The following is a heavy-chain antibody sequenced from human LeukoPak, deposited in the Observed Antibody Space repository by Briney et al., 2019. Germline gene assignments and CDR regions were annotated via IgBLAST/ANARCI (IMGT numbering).Heavy chain of an antibody. CDR3: AKDSTTVTTGRGNFGH. Sequence: GGSLRLSCAASGFTFSSYAMSWVRQAPGKGLEWVSAISGSGGNTYYADSVKGRFTISRDNSKNTLYLQMNSLRAEDTAIYYCAKDSTTVTTGRGNFGHWGQGTLVTVSS. CDR1: GFTFSSYA. V-gene: IGHV3-23*01. D-gene: IGHD4-17*01. CDR2: ISGSGGNT. J-gene: IGHJ4*02.